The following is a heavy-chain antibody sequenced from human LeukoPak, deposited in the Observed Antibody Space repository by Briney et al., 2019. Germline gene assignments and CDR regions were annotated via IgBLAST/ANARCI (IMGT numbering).Heavy chain of an antibody. D-gene: IGHD3-10*01. CDR2: IYYSGTT. Sequence: SETLSLTCTVSGGSISSNDYYWSWIRQPPGKGLEWIGYIYYSGTTYYNPSLKSRITVSVDPSKNQFSLRLNSVTAADTAVYFCARGHRSFGEYFAPWGREPWSSSPQ. CDR3: ARGHRSFGEYFAP. J-gene: IGHJ5*02. CDR1: GGSISSNDYY. V-gene: IGHV4-30-4*01.